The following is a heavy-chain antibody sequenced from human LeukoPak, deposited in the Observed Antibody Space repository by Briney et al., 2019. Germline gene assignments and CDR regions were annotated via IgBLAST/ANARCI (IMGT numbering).Heavy chain of an antibody. CDR2: IIPIFGTA. Sequence: SVKVSCKASGGTFSSYAISWVRQAPGQGLEWMGGIIPIFGTANYAQKFQGRVTITADESTSTAYMELSSLRSEDTAVYYCARVTGIAAAGTQNWFDPWGQGTLVTVSS. J-gene: IGHJ5*02. V-gene: IGHV1-69*13. CDR1: GGTFSSYA. D-gene: IGHD6-13*01. CDR3: ARVTGIAAAGTQNWFDP.